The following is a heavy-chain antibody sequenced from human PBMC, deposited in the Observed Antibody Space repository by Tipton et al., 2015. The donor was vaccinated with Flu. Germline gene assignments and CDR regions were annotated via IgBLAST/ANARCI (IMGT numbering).Heavy chain of an antibody. CDR3: ATVKPTGYLGTAAGWFDT. D-gene: IGHD6-13*01. V-gene: IGHV4-4*07. CDR2: IYTSGST. Sequence: TLSLTCTVSGGSLSSFYWSWIRQPAGKGLEWIGRIYTSGSTKYNPSLKSRLSMSVDTSKNQFSLKLTSVTAADTAVYYCATVKPTGYLGTAAGWFDTWGQGTLVSVSS. J-gene: IGHJ5*02. CDR1: GGSLSSFY.